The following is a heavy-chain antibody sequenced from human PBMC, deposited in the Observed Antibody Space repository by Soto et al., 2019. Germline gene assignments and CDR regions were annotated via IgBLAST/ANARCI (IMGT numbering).Heavy chain of an antibody. J-gene: IGHJ3*01. CDR1: GDSISSSNFY. Sequence: SETLSLTCTISGDSISSSNFYWAWIRQPPGKGLEWIGDVYYTGSTYYNPSLRSRVAISIDTSKSQFSLKLSSVTAADTAMYYCARLPGDCPNDLCCGHAHDVWGQGTMVTVSS. CDR3: ARLPGDCPNDLCCGHAHDV. CDR2: VYYTGST. V-gene: IGHV4-39*01. D-gene: IGHD2-8*01.